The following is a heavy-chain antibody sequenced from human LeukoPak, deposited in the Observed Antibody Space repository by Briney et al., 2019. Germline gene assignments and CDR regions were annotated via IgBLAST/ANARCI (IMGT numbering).Heavy chain of an antibody. V-gene: IGHV4-59*01. CDR1: GGPISSYY. CDR2: IYYSGST. D-gene: IGHD5-18*01. J-gene: IGHJ6*03. CDR3: ARVVTSNYYYYYYMDV. Sequence: PSETLSLTCTVSGGPISSYYWSWIRQPPGKGLEWLGYIYYSGSTNYNPSLKSRVTISVDTSKNQFSLKLRSVTAADAAVYYCARVVTSNYYYYYYMDVWGKGTPVTVSS.